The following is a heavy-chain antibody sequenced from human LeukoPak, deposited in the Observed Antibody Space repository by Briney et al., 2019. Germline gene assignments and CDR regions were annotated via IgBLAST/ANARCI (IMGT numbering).Heavy chain of an antibody. J-gene: IGHJ4*02. V-gene: IGHV1-2*02. CDR2: INPSSGGT. CDR3: ARDDSGVVIHY. CDR1: GYTFTGYY. Sequence: ASVKVSCKASGYTFTGYYMHWVRQAPGQGLEWMGWINPSSGGTNYAQKFQGRVTMTRDTSISTAYMELSRLRSDDTAVYYCARDDSGVVIHYWGQGTLVSVSS. D-gene: IGHD3-3*01.